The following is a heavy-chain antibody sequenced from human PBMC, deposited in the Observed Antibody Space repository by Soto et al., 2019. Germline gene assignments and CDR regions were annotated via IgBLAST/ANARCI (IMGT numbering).Heavy chain of an antibody. V-gene: IGHV1-58*01. CDR1: GFTFTSSA. J-gene: IGHJ6*02. Sequence: SVKVSCKASGFTFTSSAVQWVRQARGQRLEWIGWIVVGSGNTNYAQKFQERVTITRDMSTSTAYMELSSLRSEDTAVYYCAVRPSSAAGTDYYYYYGMDVWGQGTTVTVPS. CDR3: AVRPSSAAGTDYYYYYGMDV. CDR2: IVVGSGNT. D-gene: IGHD6-13*01.